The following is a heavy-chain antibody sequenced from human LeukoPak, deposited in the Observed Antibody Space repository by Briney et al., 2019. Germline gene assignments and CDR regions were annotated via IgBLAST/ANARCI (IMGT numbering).Heavy chain of an antibody. CDR1: GYTFTSYG. J-gene: IGHJ4*02. CDR3: ARVLCCGLAAGIGD. D-gene: IGHD6-13*01. CDR2: ISAYNGNT. Sequence: ASVKVSCKASGYTFTSYGISWVRQAPGQGLEWMGWISAYNGNTNYAQKLQGRVTMTTATSTSTAYMELRSLRSDDTAVYYCARVLCCGLAAGIGDWGQGTLVTVSS. V-gene: IGHV1-18*01.